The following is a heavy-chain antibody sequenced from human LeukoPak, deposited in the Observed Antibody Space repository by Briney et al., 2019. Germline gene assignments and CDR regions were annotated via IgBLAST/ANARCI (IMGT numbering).Heavy chain of an antibody. V-gene: IGHV1-69*13. CDR3: ARKTVVVPAAFLGWFDP. J-gene: IGHJ5*02. CDR2: IIPLFGTT. CDR1: GYTFTGYY. D-gene: IGHD2-2*01. Sequence: SVKVSCKASGYTFTGYYMHWVRQAPGQGLEWMGGIIPLFGTTNYAQKFQGRVTITADESTSTAYMELSSLRSDDTAGYYCARKTVVVPAAFLGWFDPWGQGTLVTVSS.